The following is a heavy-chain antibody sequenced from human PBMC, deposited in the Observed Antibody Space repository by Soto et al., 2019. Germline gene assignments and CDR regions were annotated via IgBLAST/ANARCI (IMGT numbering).Heavy chain of an antibody. D-gene: IGHD3-22*01. CDR1: GGSFSGYY. CDR3: ARVKRITMIVVVNYYSDY. Sequence: SETLSLTCAVYGGSFSGYYWSWIRQPPGKGLEWIGEINHSGSTNYNPSLKSRVTISVDTSKNQFSLKLSSVTAADTAVYYCARVKRITMIVVVNYYSDYWGQGTLVTVSS. V-gene: IGHV4-34*01. J-gene: IGHJ4*02. CDR2: INHSGST.